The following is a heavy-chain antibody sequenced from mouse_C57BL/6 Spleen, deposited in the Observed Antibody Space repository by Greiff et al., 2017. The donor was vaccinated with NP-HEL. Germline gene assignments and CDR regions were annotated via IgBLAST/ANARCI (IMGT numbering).Heavy chain of an antibody. CDR1: GFSLTSYG. CDR3: ARNGVLRYQTWFAY. Sequence: VKLVESGPGLVQPSQSLSITCTVSGFSLTSYGVHWVRQSPGKGLEWLGVIWSGGSTDYNAAFISRLSISKDNSKSQVFFKMNSLQADDTAIYYCARNGVLRYQTWFAYWGQGTLVTVSA. J-gene: IGHJ3*01. D-gene: IGHD1-1*01. CDR2: IWSGGST. V-gene: IGHV2-2*01.